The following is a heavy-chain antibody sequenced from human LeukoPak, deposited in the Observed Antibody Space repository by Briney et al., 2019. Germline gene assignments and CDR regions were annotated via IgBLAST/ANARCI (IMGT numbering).Heavy chain of an antibody. J-gene: IGHJ4*02. D-gene: IGHD3-10*01. CDR2: IYYRGST. CDR1: GGSISSSSYY. Sequence: PSETLSLTCTVSGGSISSSSYYWAWIRQPPEKGLEWIGSIYYRGSTYYNPPLRSRVTISVDTSNNQFSLKLTSVTAADTAVYYCARYYAPGSSRFDYWGQGTLVTVSS. CDR3: ARYYAPGSSRFDY. V-gene: IGHV4-39*01.